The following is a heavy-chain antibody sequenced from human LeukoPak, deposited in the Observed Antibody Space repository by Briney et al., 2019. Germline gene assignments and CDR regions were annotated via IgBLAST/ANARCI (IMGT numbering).Heavy chain of an antibody. CDR1: GFTFSSSA. D-gene: IGHD3-9*01. Sequence: GRSLRLSCVVSGFTFSSSAIHWVRHAPGKGLEWVAVILYDGSNKYYADSVKGRFTISRDNAKNSLYLQMNSLRAEDTAVYYCARDTPGYFDWLSPHDYWGQGTLVTVSS. CDR3: ARDTPGYFDWLSPHDY. J-gene: IGHJ4*02. V-gene: IGHV3-30-3*01. CDR2: ILYDGSNK.